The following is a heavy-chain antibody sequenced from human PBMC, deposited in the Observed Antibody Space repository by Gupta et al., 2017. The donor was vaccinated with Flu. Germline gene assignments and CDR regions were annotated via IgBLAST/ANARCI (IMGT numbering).Heavy chain of an antibody. CDR2: INDYNGNT. D-gene: IGHD3-16*01. Sequence: EWMGWINDYNGNTNYAPKFQGRVTMTTDRSTNTASLTLRTLGSGDTAIYFCARGSYNDDRYTYAYSDKYCDVWGPGTLVTVSS. V-gene: IGHV1-18*01. J-gene: IGHJ4*02. CDR3: ARGSYNDDRYTYAYSDKYCDV.